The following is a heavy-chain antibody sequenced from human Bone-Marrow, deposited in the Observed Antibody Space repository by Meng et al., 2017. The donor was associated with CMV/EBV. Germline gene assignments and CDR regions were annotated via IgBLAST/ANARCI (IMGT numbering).Heavy chain of an antibody. V-gene: IGHV3-23*03. CDR2: IYSGGSST. CDR1: GFIFCTYA. J-gene: IGHJ4*02. CDR3: AKQPHYYDNSGYL. Sequence: ASGFIFCTYAMNWVRQAPGKGLECVSVIYSGGSSTYYADSVRGRFTISRDNSKNTLYLQMNSLRAEDTAVYYCAKQPHYYDNSGYLWGQGTLVTVSS. D-gene: IGHD3-22*01.